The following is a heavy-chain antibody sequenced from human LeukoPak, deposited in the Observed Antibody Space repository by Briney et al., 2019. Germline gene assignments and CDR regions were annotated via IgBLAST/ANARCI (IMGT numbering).Heavy chain of an antibody. CDR3: ARLRFLEWLLNYYYMDV. J-gene: IGHJ6*03. D-gene: IGHD3-3*01. CDR2: INPNSGGT. CDR1: GYTFTGYY. V-gene: IGHV1-2*02. Sequence: ASVKVSCKASGYTFTGYYMHWVRQAPGQGLEWMGWINPNSGGTNYAQKFQGRVTMTRDTSISTAYMELSRLRSDDTAVYYCARLRFLEWLLNYYYMDVWGKGTTVTVS.